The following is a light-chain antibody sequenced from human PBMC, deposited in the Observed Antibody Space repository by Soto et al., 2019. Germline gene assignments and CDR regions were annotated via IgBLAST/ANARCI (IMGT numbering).Light chain of an antibody. CDR3: QQSFITPPLT. CDR2: GAS. CDR1: QSISTY. V-gene: IGKV1-39*01. J-gene: IGKJ4*01. Sequence: DIQMSQSPSSLSASIGDRITITCRASQSISTYLNWYQQKPGKDPRLLIYGASTLQNGVPSRFSGSGSATDYTLTINRLQPEDFATYYCQQSFITPPLTFGGGTTVEMK.